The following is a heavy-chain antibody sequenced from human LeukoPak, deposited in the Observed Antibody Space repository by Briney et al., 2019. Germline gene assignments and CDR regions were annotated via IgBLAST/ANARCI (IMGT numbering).Heavy chain of an antibody. J-gene: IGHJ3*02. D-gene: IGHD2-2*01. CDR3: AREVDVVGDSDAFDI. V-gene: IGHV4-39*07. Sequence: PSETLSLTCTVSGGSISSTNYYRSWVRQPPGKGLEWIAYIDYSGNAHYSPSLKSRVIISLDTSKNQFSLMMTSLTAADTAIYYCAREVDVVGDSDAFDIWGQGTMVTVSS. CDR2: IDYSGNA. CDR1: GGSISSTNYY.